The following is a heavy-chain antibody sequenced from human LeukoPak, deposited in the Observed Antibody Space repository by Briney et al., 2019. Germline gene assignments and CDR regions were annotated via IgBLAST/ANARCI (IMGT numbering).Heavy chain of an antibody. D-gene: IGHD2-21*01. V-gene: IGHV4-61*02. CDR3: ARQIANWFDP. CDR1: GGSISSGSQY. CDR2: IYSRGST. J-gene: IGHJ5*02. Sequence: NASETLSLTCTVSGGSISSGSQYWSWIRQPAGKGLEWIGRIYSRGSTNSNPSLKSRVTISVDTSKNQFSLKLSSVTAADTAVYYCARQIANWFDPWGQGTLVTVSS.